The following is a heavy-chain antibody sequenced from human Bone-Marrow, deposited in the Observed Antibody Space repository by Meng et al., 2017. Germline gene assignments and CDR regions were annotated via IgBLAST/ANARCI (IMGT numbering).Heavy chain of an antibody. CDR3: ARDCSSSSCPLDY. CDR2: INHSGST. J-gene: IGHJ4*02. V-gene: IGHV4-34*01. D-gene: IGHD2-2*01. Sequence: QVQLQQWGAGLLKPSETLSLTCAVYGGSFSGYYWSWIRQPPGKGLEWIGEINHSGSTNYNPSLKSRVTMSVDTSKNQFSLKLSSVTAADTAVYYCARDCSSSSCPLDYWGQGTLVTVSS. CDR1: GGSFSGYY.